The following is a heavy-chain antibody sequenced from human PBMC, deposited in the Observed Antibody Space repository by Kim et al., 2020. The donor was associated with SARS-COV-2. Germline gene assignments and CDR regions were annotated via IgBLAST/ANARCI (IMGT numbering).Heavy chain of an antibody. Sequence: YAVSVKSRITINPDTSKNQFSLQLNSVTPEDTAVYYCARGYDFWSRAFDIWGQGTMVTVSS. CDR3: ARGYDFWSRAFDI. D-gene: IGHD3-3*01. V-gene: IGHV6-1*01. J-gene: IGHJ3*02.